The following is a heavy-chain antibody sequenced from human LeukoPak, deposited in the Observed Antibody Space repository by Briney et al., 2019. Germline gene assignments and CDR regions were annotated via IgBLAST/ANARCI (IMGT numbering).Heavy chain of an antibody. D-gene: IGHD3-10*01. CDR2: IYSGGTT. Sequence: PGGSLRLSCAASGFTVSSNYMSWVRQAPGKGLEWVSVIYSGGTTYYADSVKGRFTISRDNSKNTLYLQMNSLRAEDMAVYYCARSSHYGSGSYHPLDYWGQGTLVTVSS. J-gene: IGHJ4*02. V-gene: IGHV3-53*01. CDR1: GFTVSSNY. CDR3: ARSSHYGSGSYHPLDY.